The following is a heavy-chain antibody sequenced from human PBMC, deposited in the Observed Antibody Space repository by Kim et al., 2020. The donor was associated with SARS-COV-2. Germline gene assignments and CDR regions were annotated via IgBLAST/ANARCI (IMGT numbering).Heavy chain of an antibody. J-gene: IGHJ5*02. CDR2: INTNTGNP. D-gene: IGHD3-9*01. V-gene: IGHV7-4-1*02. CDR3: AREDNDWLYNWFDP. Sequence: ASVKVSCKASGYTFTSYAMNWVRQAPGQGLEWMGWINTNTGNPTYAQGFTGRFVFSLDTSVSTAYLQISSLKAEDTAVYYCAREDNDWLYNWFDPWGQGTLVTVSS. CDR1: GYTFTSYA.